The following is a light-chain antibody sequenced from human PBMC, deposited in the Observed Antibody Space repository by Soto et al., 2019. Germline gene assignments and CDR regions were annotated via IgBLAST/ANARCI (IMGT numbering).Light chain of an antibody. CDR2: AAS. Sequence: EIVLTQSPGTLSLSPGERATLSCRASQSVSSSYLAWYQQKPGQAPRLLIYAASSRATGIPDRFSGSGSGTDFTLTINRLEPEDFAVYYCQQYGRSPWTFGQGTKVEIK. V-gene: IGKV3-20*01. J-gene: IGKJ1*01. CDR3: QQYGRSPWT. CDR1: QSVSSSY.